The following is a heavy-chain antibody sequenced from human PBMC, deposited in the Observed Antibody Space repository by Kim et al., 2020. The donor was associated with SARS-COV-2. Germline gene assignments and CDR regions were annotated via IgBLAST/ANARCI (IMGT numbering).Heavy chain of an antibody. D-gene: IGHD6-13*01. V-gene: IGHV4-61*07. CDR3: ARHGSSYEYFFDY. J-gene: IGHJ4*02. Sequence: YNPSLKSRVTISGDTSKTQFSLKLSSVTAADTALYYCARHGSSYEYFFDYWGQGSLVTVSS.